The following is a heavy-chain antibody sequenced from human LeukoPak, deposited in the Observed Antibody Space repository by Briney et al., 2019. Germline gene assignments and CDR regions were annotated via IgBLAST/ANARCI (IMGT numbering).Heavy chain of an antibody. D-gene: IGHD3-9*01. CDR2: ISGSGGST. CDR1: GFTFSSYA. J-gene: IGHJ4*02. Sequence: GGSLRLSCAASGFTFSSYAMSWVRQAPGKGLEWVSAISGSGGSTYYADSVKGRFTISRDNAKISLYLQMNSLRAEDTAVYYCARGRYYDILTGYSPFDYWGQGTLVTVSS. CDR3: ARGRYYDILTGYSPFDY. V-gene: IGHV3-23*01.